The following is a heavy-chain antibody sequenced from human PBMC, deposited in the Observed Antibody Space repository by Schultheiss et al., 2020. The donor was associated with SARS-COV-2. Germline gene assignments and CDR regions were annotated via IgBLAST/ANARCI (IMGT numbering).Heavy chain of an antibody. J-gene: IGHJ4*02. CDR1: GFTFSSYA. CDR3: AKEGRITMIVVVPGYFDY. V-gene: IGHV3-23*01. Sequence: GESLKISCAASGFTFSSYAMSWVRQAPGKGLEWVSAISGSGGSTYYADSVKGRFTISRDNSKNTLYLQMNSLRAEDTAVYYCAKEGRITMIVVVPGYFDYWGQGTLVTVSS. CDR2: ISGSGGST. D-gene: IGHD3-22*01.